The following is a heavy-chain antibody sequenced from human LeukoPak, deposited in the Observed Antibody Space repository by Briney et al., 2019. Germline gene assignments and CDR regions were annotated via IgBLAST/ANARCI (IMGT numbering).Heavy chain of an antibody. V-gene: IGHV1-8*01. CDR3: ASSRGGGVAAHDY. D-gene: IGHD2-15*01. CDR2: MNPNSGNT. J-gene: IGHJ4*02. Sequence: ASVKDSCKASGYTFTSYVLYWGRQATGQGLGWMGWMNPNSGNTGYAQKFQGRVTMTRNTSISTAYMELSSLRSEDTAVYYCASSRGGGVAAHDYWGQGTLVTVSS. CDR1: GYTFTSYV.